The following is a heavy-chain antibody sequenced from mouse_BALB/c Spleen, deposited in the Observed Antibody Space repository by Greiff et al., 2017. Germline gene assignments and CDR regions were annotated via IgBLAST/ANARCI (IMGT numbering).Heavy chain of an antibody. CDR1: GFTFSSYG. J-gene: IGHJ2*01. V-gene: IGHV5-6-3*01. CDR3: ARNYGSYFDY. D-gene: IGHD1-2*01. Sequence: EVKVEESGGGLVQPGGSLKLSCAASGFTFSSYGMSWVRQTPDKRLELVATINSNGGSTYYPDSVKGRFTISRDNAKNTLYLQMSSLKSEDTAMYYCARNYGSYFDYWGQGTTLTVSS. CDR2: INSNGGST.